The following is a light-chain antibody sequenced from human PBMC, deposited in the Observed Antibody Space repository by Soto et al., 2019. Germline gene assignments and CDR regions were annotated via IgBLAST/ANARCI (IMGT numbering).Light chain of an antibody. Sequence: IELSLSPSFLSRSIGLCVTSRCWAGQVISTSLAWYQVKPGKAPKLLIYAASTLESGVPSRFSASVSGTEFSLTITSLQPQDFATYYCQQLFDSPITFGQGTRLEIK. CDR1: QVISTS. CDR3: QQLFDSPIT. J-gene: IGKJ5*01. CDR2: AAS. V-gene: IGKV1-9*01.